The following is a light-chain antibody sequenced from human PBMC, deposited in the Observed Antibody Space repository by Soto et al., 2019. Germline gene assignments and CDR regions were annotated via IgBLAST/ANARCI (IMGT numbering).Light chain of an antibody. V-gene: IGKV1-13*02. CDR2: DAS. Sequence: AIQLTQSPSSLSASVGDRVTITCRASQGISSALAWYQQKPGKAPKLLIYDASSLESGVPSRFSGSGSGTDFTLTISSLQPEVFATYYCQQFNSYPPYTFGQGTKLEIK. CDR3: QQFNSYPPYT. J-gene: IGKJ2*01. CDR1: QGISSA.